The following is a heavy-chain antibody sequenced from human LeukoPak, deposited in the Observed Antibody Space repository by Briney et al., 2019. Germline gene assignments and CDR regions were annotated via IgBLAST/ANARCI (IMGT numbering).Heavy chain of an antibody. CDR3: ARVRDCSGGSCFRGLMDV. Sequence: ASVKVSCKASGYTFTSYYMHWVRQAPGQGLEWMGIINPSGGSTSYAQKFQGRVTITADESTSTAYMELSSLRSEDTAVYYCARVRDCSGGSCFRGLMDVWGKGTTVTVSS. CDR1: GYTFTSYY. CDR2: INPSGGST. J-gene: IGHJ6*04. D-gene: IGHD2-15*01. V-gene: IGHV1-46*01.